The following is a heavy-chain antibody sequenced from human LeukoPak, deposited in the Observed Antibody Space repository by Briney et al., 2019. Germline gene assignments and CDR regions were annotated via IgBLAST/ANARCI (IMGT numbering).Heavy chain of an antibody. V-gene: IGHV3-15*01. J-gene: IGHJ4*02. D-gene: IGHD1-26*01. Sequence: GGPLRLSCAASGFTFSNAWMSWVRQAPGKGLEWVGRIKSKTDGGTTDYAAPVKGRFTISRDDSKNTLYLQMNSLKTEDTAVYYCTTDSGMLGYLEFGSYFDYWGQGTLVTVSS. CDR1: GFTFSNAW. CDR3: TTDSGMLGYLEFGSYFDY. CDR2: IKSKTDGGTT.